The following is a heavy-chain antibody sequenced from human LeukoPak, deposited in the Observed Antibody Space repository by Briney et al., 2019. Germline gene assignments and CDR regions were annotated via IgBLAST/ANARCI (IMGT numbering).Heavy chain of an antibody. J-gene: IGHJ4*02. V-gene: IGHV4-34*01. CDR1: GGSFSGYY. CDR3: TTDHPPVY. CDR2: INHSGST. Sequence: PSETLSLTCAVYGGSFSGYYWSWIRQPPGKGLEWIGEINHSGSTNYNPSLKSRVTISLDTSKKHFSLRLRSVTAADAAMYYCTTDHPPVYWGQGILVTVSS.